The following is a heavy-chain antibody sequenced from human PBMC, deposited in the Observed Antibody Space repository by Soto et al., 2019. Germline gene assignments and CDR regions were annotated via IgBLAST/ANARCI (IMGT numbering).Heavy chain of an antibody. Sequence: ASVKVCCKASGYTLTSHYIHWALQPPGQGLEWMRWINPITGGTNYAPKCQGRVTMTRDTSITTAYMELSRLRSDDTAVYYCARNYYDSSDRDCRDYWGKGATVTAAS. V-gene: IGHV1-2*02. J-gene: IGHJ4*02. CDR1: GYTLTSHY. D-gene: IGHD3-22*01. CDR2: INPITGGT. CDR3: ARNYYDSSDRDCRDY.